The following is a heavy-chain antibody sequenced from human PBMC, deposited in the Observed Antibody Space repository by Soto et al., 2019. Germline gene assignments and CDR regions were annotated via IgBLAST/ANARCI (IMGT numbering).Heavy chain of an antibody. Sequence: SETLSLTCTVSGGSVTSDEDYWTWIRQSPGKGLEWIGYISNSGSTGYNPSLKTRLSMSVDRSKNQFTLRLTSVTAADTAVYFCATESGSTYGYFDHWGQGTQVTVSS. CDR3: ATESGSTYGYFDH. CDR2: ISNSGST. CDR1: GGSVTSDEDY. J-gene: IGHJ4*02. V-gene: IGHV4-30-4*01. D-gene: IGHD5-18*01.